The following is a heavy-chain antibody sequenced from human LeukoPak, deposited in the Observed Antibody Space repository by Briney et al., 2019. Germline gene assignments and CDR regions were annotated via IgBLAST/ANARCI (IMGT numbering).Heavy chain of an antibody. CDR2: MNTNSGNT. CDR3: ARGLPKALFVVVIED. V-gene: IGHV1-8*01. CDR1: GYPFTSYN. Sequence: ASVKVSCKASGYPFTSYNINWVRQAPGQGLEWMGWMNTNSGNTGYSQNFQGRVTMTRDTSIGTAYMELSSLMSEDTGVYYCARGLPKALFVVVIEDWGQGTLVTVSS. J-gene: IGHJ4*02. D-gene: IGHD3-3*01.